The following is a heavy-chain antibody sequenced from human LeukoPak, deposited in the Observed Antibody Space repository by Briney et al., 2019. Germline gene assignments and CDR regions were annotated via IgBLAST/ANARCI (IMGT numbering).Heavy chain of an antibody. J-gene: IGHJ5*02. V-gene: IGHV4-30-2*01. CDR2: IYHSGST. CDR1: GGSISSGGYS. D-gene: IGHD1-26*01. CDR3: ARVFKGGSYNWFDP. Sequence: SETLSLTCAVSGGSISSGGYSWSWIRQPPGKGLEWIGYIYHSGSTYYNPSLKSRVTISVDTSKNQFSLKLSSVTAADTAVYYCARVFKGGSYNWFDPWGQGTLVTVST.